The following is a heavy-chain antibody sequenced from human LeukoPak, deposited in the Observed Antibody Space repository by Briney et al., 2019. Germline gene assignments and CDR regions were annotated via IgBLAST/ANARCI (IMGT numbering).Heavy chain of an antibody. CDR2: INTNTGNP. Sequence: ASVKVSCKASGYTFTTYAMNWVRQAPGQGLERMGWINTNTGNPTYAQGFTGRFVFSLDTSVSTAYLQISSLKAEDTAVYYCARDGSYSPRCWFDPWGQGTLVTVSS. D-gene: IGHD1-26*01. J-gene: IGHJ5*02. CDR3: ARDGSYSPRCWFDP. V-gene: IGHV7-4-1*02. CDR1: GYTFTTYA.